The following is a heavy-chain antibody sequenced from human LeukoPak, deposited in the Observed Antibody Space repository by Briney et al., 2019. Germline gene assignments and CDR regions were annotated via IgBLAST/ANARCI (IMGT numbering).Heavy chain of an antibody. CDR1: GFMFSDYG. Sequence: PGGSLRLSCAASGFMFSDYGMHWVRQAPGKGLEWVSAISGSGGSTYYADSVKGRFTISRDNSKNTLYLQMNSLRAEDTAVYYCAKDAGGSGSYRPWGQGTLVTVSS. CDR3: AKDAGGSGSYRP. J-gene: IGHJ5*02. V-gene: IGHV3-23*01. D-gene: IGHD3-10*01. CDR2: ISGSGGST.